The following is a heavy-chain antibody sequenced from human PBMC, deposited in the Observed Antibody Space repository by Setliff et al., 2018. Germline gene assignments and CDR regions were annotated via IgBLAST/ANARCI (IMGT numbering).Heavy chain of an antibody. CDR3: TVYNTGSSKDHY. J-gene: IGHJ4*02. Sequence: KPSETLSLTCAVYGGSFSGYYWSWIRQPPGKGLEWIGSIYHSGSTYYNPSLKSRVTISVDTSKNQFSLKLSSVTAADTALYYCTVYNTGSSKDHYWGQGTPVTVSS. V-gene: IGHV4-34*01. CDR1: GGSFSGYY. CDR2: IYHSGST. D-gene: IGHD2-8*02.